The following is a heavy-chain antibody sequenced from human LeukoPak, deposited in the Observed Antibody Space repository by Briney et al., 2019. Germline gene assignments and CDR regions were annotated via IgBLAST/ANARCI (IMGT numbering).Heavy chain of an antibody. J-gene: IGHJ4*02. CDR3: AKSDSGSYRGPWY. CDR2: ISGSGGST. CDR1: GFTFSSYA. V-gene: IGHV3-23*01. Sequence: PGGSLRLPCAASGFTFSSYAMSWVRQAPGKGLEWVSAISGSGGSTYYADSVKGRFTISRDNSKNTLYLQMNSLRAEDTAVYYCAKSDSGSYRGPWYWGQGTLVTVSS. D-gene: IGHD1-26*01.